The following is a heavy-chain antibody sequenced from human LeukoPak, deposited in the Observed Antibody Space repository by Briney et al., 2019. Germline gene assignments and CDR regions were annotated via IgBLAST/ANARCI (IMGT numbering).Heavy chain of an antibody. CDR2: ISSSGSTI. J-gene: IGHJ3*02. CDR1: GFTFSDYY. V-gene: IGHV3-11*01. D-gene: IGHD1-26*01. CDR3: AGEIVGASQFI. Sequence: GGSLRLSCAASGFTFSDYYMSWIRQAPGKGLEWVSYISSSGSTIYYADSVKGRFTISRDNAKNSLYLQMDSLRAEDTAVYYCAGEIVGASQFIWGQGTMVTVSS.